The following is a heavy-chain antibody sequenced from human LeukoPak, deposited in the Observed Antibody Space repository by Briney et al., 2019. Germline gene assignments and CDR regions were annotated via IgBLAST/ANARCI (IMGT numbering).Heavy chain of an antibody. CDR3: AREQQVRGVITLDY. V-gene: IGHV1-18*01. CDR2: ISACNGNT. CDR1: GYTFTSYG. D-gene: IGHD3-10*01. Sequence: ASVKVSCKASGYTFTSYGISWVRQAPGQGLEWMGWISACNGNTNYAQKLQGRVTMTTDTSTSTAYMELRSLRSDDTAVYYCAREQQVRGVITLDYWGQGTLVTVSS. J-gene: IGHJ4*02.